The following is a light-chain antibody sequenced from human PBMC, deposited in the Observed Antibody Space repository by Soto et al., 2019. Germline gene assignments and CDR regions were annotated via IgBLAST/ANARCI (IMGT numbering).Light chain of an antibody. CDR2: GAS. CDR1: QSVSSSY. Sequence: EIVLTQSPGTLSLSPGERATLSCRASQSVSSSYLAWYQQKSGQAPRLLIYGASSRATGIPDRFSGSGSGTDFTLTISRLEPEDFAVYYSQQYGSSPGYTFGQGTKLEIK. V-gene: IGKV3-20*01. J-gene: IGKJ2*01. CDR3: QQYGSSPGYT.